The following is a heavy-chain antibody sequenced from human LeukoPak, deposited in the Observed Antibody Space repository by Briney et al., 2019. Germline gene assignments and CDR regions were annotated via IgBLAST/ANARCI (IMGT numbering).Heavy chain of an antibody. CDR1: GGSISSYY. D-gene: IGHD3-9*01. CDR3: ARGGRYFDWTNFDY. CDR2: IYTSGST. V-gene: IGHV4-4*07. J-gene: IGHJ4*02. Sequence: SETLSLTCTVSGGSISSYYWSWIRQPAGKGLEWIGRIYTSGSTNYNPSLKSRVTMSVDTSKNQFSLKLSSVTAADTAVYYCARGGRYFDWTNFDYWGQGTLVTVSS.